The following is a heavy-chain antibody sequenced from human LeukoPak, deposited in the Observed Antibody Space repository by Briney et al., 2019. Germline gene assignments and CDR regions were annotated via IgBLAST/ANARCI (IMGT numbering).Heavy chain of an antibody. V-gene: IGHV3-21*01. CDR1: GFTFSPYA. Sequence: PGGSLRLSCAASGFTFSPYAMAWVRQAPGKGLEWVSSISGGGGTTYYADSVKGRFTISRDNAKNSLYLQMDSLRAEDTAVYYCAGERAAAGRFDPWGQGTLVTVSS. J-gene: IGHJ5*02. CDR3: AGERAAAGRFDP. D-gene: IGHD6-13*01. CDR2: ISGGGGTT.